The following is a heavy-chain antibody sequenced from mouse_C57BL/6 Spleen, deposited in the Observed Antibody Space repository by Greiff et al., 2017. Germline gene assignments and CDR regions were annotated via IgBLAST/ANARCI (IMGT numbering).Heavy chain of an antibody. D-gene: IGHD1-1*01. Sequence: QVQLQQSGPELVKPGASVKISCKASGYAFSSSWMNWVKQRPGEGLEWIGRIYPGDGDTNYNGKFKGKATLTADKSSSTAYMQLSSLTSEDSAVYFCARYHYGSSYWYFDVWGTGTTVTVSS. CDR3: ARYHYGSSYWYFDV. J-gene: IGHJ1*03. V-gene: IGHV1-82*01. CDR1: GYAFSSSW. CDR2: IYPGDGDT.